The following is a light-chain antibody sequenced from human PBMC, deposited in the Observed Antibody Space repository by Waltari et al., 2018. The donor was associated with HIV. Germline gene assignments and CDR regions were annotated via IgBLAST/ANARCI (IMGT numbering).Light chain of an antibody. Sequence: SYELTQPPSVAVSAGQPARITCSGDAWPKHYHSWYQQKPGQAPELLIYKDTERPSGIPERFSGSSSGTTVTLTISGVQAEDEADYYCHSSDSSGTYVFGTGTKVTVL. CDR1: AWPKHY. J-gene: IGLJ1*01. CDR2: KDT. V-gene: IGLV3-25*03. CDR3: HSSDSSGTYV.